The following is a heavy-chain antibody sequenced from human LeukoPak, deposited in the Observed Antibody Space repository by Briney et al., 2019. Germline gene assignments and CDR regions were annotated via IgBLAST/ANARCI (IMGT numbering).Heavy chain of an antibody. Sequence: GASVKVSCKASGYTFTSYGISWVRQAPGQGLKWMGWISGYNGNTNYAQKLQGRVTMTTDTSTSTAYMELRSLRSDDTAVYYCARDGPDIVATIGAFDIWGQGTMVTVSS. CDR2: ISGYNGNT. D-gene: IGHD5-12*01. V-gene: IGHV1-18*01. CDR3: ARDGPDIVATIGAFDI. J-gene: IGHJ3*02. CDR1: GYTFTSYG.